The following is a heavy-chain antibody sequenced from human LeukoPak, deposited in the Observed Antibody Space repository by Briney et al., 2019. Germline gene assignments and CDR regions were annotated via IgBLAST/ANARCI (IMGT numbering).Heavy chain of an antibody. J-gene: IGHJ4*02. CDR3: ARVLGGSYLDY. V-gene: IGHV1-46*01. CDR1: GYTFTSYG. CDR2: INPSGGST. D-gene: IGHD1-26*01. Sequence: ASVKVSCKASGYTFTSYGISWVRQAPGQGLEWMGIINPSGGSTSYAQKFQGRVTMTRDTSTSTVYMELSSLRSEDTAVYYCARVLGGSYLDYWGQGTLVTVSS.